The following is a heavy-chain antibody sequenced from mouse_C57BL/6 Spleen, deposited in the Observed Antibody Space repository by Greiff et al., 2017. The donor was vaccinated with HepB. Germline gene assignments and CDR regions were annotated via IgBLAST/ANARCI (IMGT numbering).Heavy chain of an antibody. Sequence: VQLQQSGAELVKPGASVTMSCKASGYTFTTYPIEWMKQNHGKSLEWIGNFHPYNDDTKYNEKFKGKATLTVEKSSSTVYLELRRLTSDDSAVYYCARGGYGYDVAMDYWGQGTSVTVSS. J-gene: IGHJ4*01. CDR2: FHPYNDDT. D-gene: IGHD2-2*01. CDR3: ARGGYGYDVAMDY. V-gene: IGHV1-47*01. CDR1: GYTFTTYP.